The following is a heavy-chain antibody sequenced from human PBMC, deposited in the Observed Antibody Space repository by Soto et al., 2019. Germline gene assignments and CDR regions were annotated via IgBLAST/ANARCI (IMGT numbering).Heavy chain of an antibody. CDR2: IVPMFGTS. D-gene: IGHD3-3*01. Sequence: QERLVQSGAEVRKPGSSVKVSCKVTGGTSTRYAINWVRQAPGQGLEWMGGIVPMFGTSKYAQKFQGRVTITADTSTNIAYMELRRLRSEDTAVYYCNRCSEYDFWSGYLWGQGTLVSVSS. V-gene: IGHV1-69*06. J-gene: IGHJ4*02. CDR1: GGTSTRYA. CDR3: NRCSEYDFWSGYL.